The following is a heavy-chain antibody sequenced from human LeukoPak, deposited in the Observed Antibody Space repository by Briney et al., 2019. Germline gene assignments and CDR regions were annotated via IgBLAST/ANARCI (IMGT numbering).Heavy chain of an antibody. J-gene: IGHJ4*02. CDR1: GYSISSGYY. CDR2: IYHSGST. CDR3: ARGSFGIAAAGTQYFDY. V-gene: IGHV4-38-2*01. D-gene: IGHD6-13*01. Sequence: SETLSLTCAVSGYSISSGYYWGWIRQPPGKGLEWIGSIYHSGSTYYNPSLKSRVTISVDTSENQFSLKLSSVTAADTAVYYCARGSFGIAAAGTQYFDYWGQGTLVTVSS.